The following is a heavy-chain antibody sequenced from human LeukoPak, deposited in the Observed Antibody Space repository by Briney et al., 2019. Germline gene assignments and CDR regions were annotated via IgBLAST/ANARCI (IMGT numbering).Heavy chain of an antibody. J-gene: IGHJ4*02. CDR2: IYYSGST. CDR3: ARDRPYVLRYFDWLSSAGGPYYFDY. CDR1: GGSISSSSYY. D-gene: IGHD3-9*01. V-gene: IGHV4-39*07. Sequence: PSETLSLTCTVSGGSISSSSYYWGWIRQPPGKGLEWIGSIYYSGSTYYNPSLKSRVTISVDTSKNQFSLKLSSVTAADTAVYYCARDRPYVLRYFDWLSSAGGPYYFDYWGQGTLVTVSS.